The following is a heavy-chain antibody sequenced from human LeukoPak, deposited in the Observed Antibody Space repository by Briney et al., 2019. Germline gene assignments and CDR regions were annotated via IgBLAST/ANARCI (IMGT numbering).Heavy chain of an antibody. J-gene: IGHJ4*02. CDR1: GVTFSSYG. CDR3: ARGPSGYHNT. Sequence: PGGTLRLSCAASGVTFSSYGMSWVRQAPGKGLECVSAISGSGRSTYYADSVKGRFTISRDNSKNTLYLQMNSLRAEDTAVYYCARGPSGYHNTGGQGTLVTVSS. CDR2: ISGSGRST. D-gene: IGHD5-12*01. V-gene: IGHV3-23*01.